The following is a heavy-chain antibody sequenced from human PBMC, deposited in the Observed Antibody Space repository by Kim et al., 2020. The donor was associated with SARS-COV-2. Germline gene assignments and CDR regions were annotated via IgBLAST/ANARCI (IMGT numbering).Heavy chain of an antibody. D-gene: IGHD3-10*01. V-gene: IGHV4-34*01. CDR3: ARKGVRDPRGFDY. J-gene: IGHJ4*02. Sequence: YNPSLKSRVTISVDTSKNQFSLKLSSVTAADTAVYYCARKGVRDPRGFDYWGQGTLVTVSS.